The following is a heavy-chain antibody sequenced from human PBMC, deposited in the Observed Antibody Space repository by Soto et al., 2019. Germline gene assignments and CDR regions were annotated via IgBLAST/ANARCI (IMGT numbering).Heavy chain of an antibody. Sequence: SEALSRTCARSSSSVGTDYRSWIRQPPGKGLEWIGYIYYSGSTNYNPSLKSRVTISVDTSKNQFSLKLSSVTAADTAVYYCARDRMSAIAVAF. D-gene: IGHD6-19*01. J-gene: IGHJ3*01. CDR2: IYYSGST. CDR1: SSSVGTDY. V-gene: IGHV4-59*02. CDR3: ARDRMSAIAVAF.